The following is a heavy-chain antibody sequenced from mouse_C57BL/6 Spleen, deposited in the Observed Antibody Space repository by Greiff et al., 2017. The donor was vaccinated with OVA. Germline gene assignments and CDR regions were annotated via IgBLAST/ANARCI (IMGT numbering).Heavy chain of an antibody. Sequence: EVHLVESGGGLVKPGGSLKLSCAASGFTFSDYGMHWVRQAPEKGLEWVAYISSGSSTIYYADTVKGRFTISRDNAKNTLFLQMTSLRSEDTAMYYCARHDWDLYYFDYWGQGTTLTVSS. D-gene: IGHD4-1*01. CDR2: ISSGSSTI. J-gene: IGHJ2*01. V-gene: IGHV5-17*01. CDR1: GFTFSDYG. CDR3: ARHDWDLYYFDY.